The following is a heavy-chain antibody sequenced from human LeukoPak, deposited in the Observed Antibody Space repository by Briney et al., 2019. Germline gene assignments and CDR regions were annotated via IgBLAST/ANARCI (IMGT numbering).Heavy chain of an antibody. J-gene: IGHJ6*02. CDR3: ARDIAVAGIDYYYYGMDV. D-gene: IGHD6-19*01. Sequence: ASVKVSCKASGYTFTGYYMHWVRQAPGQGLEWMGWINPNSGGTNYAQKFQGRVTMTRDTSISTAYMELSRLRSDDTAVCYCARDIAVAGIDYYYYGMDVWGQGTTVTVSS. CDR2: INPNSGGT. CDR1: GYTFTGYY. V-gene: IGHV1-2*02.